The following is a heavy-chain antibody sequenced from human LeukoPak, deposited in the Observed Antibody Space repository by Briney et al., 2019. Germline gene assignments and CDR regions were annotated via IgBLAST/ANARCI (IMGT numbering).Heavy chain of an antibody. CDR2: IISSSRYI. CDR3: ARAPAHYYDSSDHYYVGESYFDY. D-gene: IGHD3-22*01. J-gene: IGHJ4*02. V-gene: IGHV3-21*01. CDR1: GFTFSTYS. Sequence: PGGSLRLSCSASGFTFSTYSMNWVRQAPGKGLEWVSSIISSSRYIYYADSVKGRFTISRDNAKNSLYLQMNSLRAEDTAVYYCARAPAHYYDSSDHYYVGESYFDYWGQGTLVTVSS.